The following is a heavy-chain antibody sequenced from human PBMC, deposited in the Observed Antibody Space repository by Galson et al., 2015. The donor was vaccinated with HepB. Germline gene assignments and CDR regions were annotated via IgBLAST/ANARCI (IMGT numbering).Heavy chain of an antibody. CDR1: GLRVSDSY. CDR2: IYSGGRT. CDR3: VTTIDGDYYFDY. D-gene: IGHD4-17*01. V-gene: IGHV3-66*01. Sequence: SLRLSCAASGLRVSDSYMAWVRQAPGKGLEWAAVIYSGGRTFYADSVKDRFTISRDRSQNTLIFQLNSLRAEDTAVYYCVTTIDGDYYFDYWGQGTLVTVSS. J-gene: IGHJ4*02.